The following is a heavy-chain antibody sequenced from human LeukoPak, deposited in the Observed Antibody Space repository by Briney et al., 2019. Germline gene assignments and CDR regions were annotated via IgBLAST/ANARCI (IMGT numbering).Heavy chain of an antibody. CDR2: IKEDGSEK. Sequence: GGSLRLSCAASGLTFCPHWMSWVRQAPGKRLEWVANIKEDGSEKYYVDSVKGRFTISRDIAKNSLYLQMNSLRAEDTAVYYCARDLYSQYWGQGTLVTVSS. J-gene: IGHJ4*02. CDR1: GLTFCPHW. V-gene: IGHV3-7*01. D-gene: IGHD2-21*01. CDR3: ARDLYSQY.